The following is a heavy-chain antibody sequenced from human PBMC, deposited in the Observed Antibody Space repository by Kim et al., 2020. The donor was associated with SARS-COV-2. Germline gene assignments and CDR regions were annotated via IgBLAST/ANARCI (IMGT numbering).Heavy chain of an antibody. Sequence: SETLSLTCTVSGGSISSSSYYWGWIRQPPGKGLEWIGSIYYSGSTYYNPSLKSRVTISVDTSKNQFSLKLSSVTAADTAVYYCARGRVYGSGSYTPFDYWGQGTLVTVSS. J-gene: IGHJ4*02. D-gene: IGHD3-10*01. CDR2: IYYSGST. CDR3: ARGRVYGSGSYTPFDY. CDR1: GGSISSSSYY. V-gene: IGHV4-39*07.